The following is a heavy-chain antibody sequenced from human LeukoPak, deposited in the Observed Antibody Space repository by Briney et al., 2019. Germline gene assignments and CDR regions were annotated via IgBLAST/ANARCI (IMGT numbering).Heavy chain of an antibody. J-gene: IGHJ4*02. V-gene: IGHV4-59*08. CDR3: ARVGGYYYDSSGYTIDY. D-gene: IGHD3-22*01. Sequence: SETLSLTCTVSGGSISNYYWSWIRQPPGKGLEWIGYIPYSGTTNYNPSLKSRVTISVDTSKNQFSLELSSVTAADTAVYYCARVGGYYYDSSGYTIDYWGQGTLVTVSS. CDR2: IPYSGTT. CDR1: GGSISNYY.